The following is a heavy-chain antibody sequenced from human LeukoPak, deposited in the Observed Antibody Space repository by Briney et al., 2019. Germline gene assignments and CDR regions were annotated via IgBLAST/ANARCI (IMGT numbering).Heavy chain of an antibody. V-gene: IGHV4-34*01. CDR2: INYSGST. J-gene: IGHJ6*02. CDR3: ARATYYYGSGALRFYYYGMDV. D-gene: IGHD3-10*01. Sequence: PSETLSLTCAVYGGSFSGYYWSWIRQPPGKGLEWIGEINYSGSTNYNPSLKSRVTISVDTSKNQFSLKLSSVTAADTAVYYCARATYYYGSGALRFYYYGMDVWGQGTTVTVSS. CDR1: GGSFSGYY.